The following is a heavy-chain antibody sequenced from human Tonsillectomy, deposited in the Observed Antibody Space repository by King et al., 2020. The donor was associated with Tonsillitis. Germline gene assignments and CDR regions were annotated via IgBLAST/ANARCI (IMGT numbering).Heavy chain of an antibody. CDR1: GASISSDY. Sequence: QLQESGPGLVKPSETLSLTCTVSGASISSDYWSWIRQPPGKGLEWIGYVYYSWGSNYNPSLRSRVTMSVDTSKNQLSLRLTSVTAADTAVYYCARETSAFYGMDVWGQGTTVTVSS. J-gene: IGHJ6*02. CDR2: VYYSWGS. CDR3: ARETSAFYGMDV. V-gene: IGHV4-59*01.